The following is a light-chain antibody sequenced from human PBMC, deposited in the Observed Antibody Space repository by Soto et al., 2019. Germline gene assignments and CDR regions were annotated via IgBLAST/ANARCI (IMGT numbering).Light chain of an antibody. CDR1: SSDVGGYNY. J-gene: IGLJ1*01. CDR2: EVS. V-gene: IGLV2-14*01. Sequence: QSALTRPASVSGSPGQSITISCTGTSSDVGGYNYVSWYQQHPGKAPKLMIYEVSNRPSGVSNRFSGSKSGNTASLTISGLQAEDEADYYCSSYTSSSTPVFGTGTKVNVL. CDR3: SSYTSSSTPV.